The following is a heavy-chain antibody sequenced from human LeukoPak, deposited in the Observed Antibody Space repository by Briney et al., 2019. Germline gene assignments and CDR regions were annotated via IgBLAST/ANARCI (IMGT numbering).Heavy chain of an antibody. D-gene: IGHD3-22*01. CDR1: GGTFRSYA. CDR3: ARDTRKQRSSGYYLMDAFDI. V-gene: IGHV1-69*05. J-gene: IGHJ3*02. Sequence: GASVKVSCKASGGTFRSYAISWVLQAPGQGLEWMGRIIPIFGTTNYAQKFQGRVTIITDESTSTAYMELSSLRSEDTAVYYCARDTRKQRSSGYYLMDAFDIWGQGTMATVSS. CDR2: IIPIFGTT.